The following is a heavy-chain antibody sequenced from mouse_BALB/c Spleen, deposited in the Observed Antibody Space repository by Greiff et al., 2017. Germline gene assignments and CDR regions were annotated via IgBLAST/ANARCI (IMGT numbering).Heavy chain of an antibody. CDR3: ARRNGNYVGWYFDV. Sequence: DVKLQESGPDLVKPSQSLSLTCTVTGYSITSGYSWHWIRQFPGNKLEWMGYIHYSGSTNYNPSLKSRISITRDTSKNQFFLQLNSVTTEDTATYYCARRNGNYVGWYFDVWGAGTTVTVSS. CDR2: IHYSGST. CDR1: GYSITSGYS. D-gene: IGHD2-1*01. J-gene: IGHJ1*01. V-gene: IGHV3-1*02.